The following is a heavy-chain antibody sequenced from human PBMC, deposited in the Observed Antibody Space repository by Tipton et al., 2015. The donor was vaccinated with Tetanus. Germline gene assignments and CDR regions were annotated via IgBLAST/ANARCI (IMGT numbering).Heavy chain of an antibody. CDR1: GGSISSSSYY. CDR2: INHSGST. D-gene: IGHD2-15*01. J-gene: IGHJ4*02. V-gene: IGHV4-39*07. Sequence: TLSLTCTVSGGSISSSSYYWSWIRQPPGKGLEWIGEINHSGSTNYNPSLKSRVTISVDTSKNQFSLKLSSVTAADTAVYYCARGRYCSGGSCYFDYWGQGTLVTVSS. CDR3: ARGRYCSGGSCYFDY.